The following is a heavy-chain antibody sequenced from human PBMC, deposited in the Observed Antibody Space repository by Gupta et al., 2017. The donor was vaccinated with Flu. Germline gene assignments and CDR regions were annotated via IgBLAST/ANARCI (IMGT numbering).Heavy chain of an antibody. CDR2: IYYSGST. J-gene: IGHJ6*02. CDR1: GGSISSYY. V-gene: IGHV4-59*01. CDR3: ARDQGNYYYYGMDV. Sequence: QVQLQESGPGLVKPSETLSLTCTVSGGSISSYYWSWIRQPPGKGLEWIGYIYYSGSTNYNPSLKSRVTISVDTSKNQFSLKLSSVTAADTAVYYCARDQGNYYYYGMDVWGQGTTVTVSS.